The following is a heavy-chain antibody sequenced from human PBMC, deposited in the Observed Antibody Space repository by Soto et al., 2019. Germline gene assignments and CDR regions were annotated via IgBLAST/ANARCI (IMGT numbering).Heavy chain of an antibody. Sequence: VYTFSSYDIGVVQSALERGLEWMGIINPSGGSTIYAQKFQGRVTMTRDTSTSTVYMELSSLRSEETAVYYCARALYYYDSSLLFCFDYWGQGTLVTVSS. CDR2: INPSGGST. J-gene: IGHJ4*02. CDR3: ARALYYYDSSLLFCFDY. CDR1: VYTFSSYD. D-gene: IGHD3-22*01. V-gene: IGHV1-46*01.